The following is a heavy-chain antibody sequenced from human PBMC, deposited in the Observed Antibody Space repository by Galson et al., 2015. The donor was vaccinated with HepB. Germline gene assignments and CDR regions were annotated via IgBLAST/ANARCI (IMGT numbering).Heavy chain of an antibody. J-gene: IGHJ4*02. V-gene: IGHV4-59*08. CDR2: VFYSGST. CDR3: ARLHPVSSGPDY. Sequence: ETLSLTCTVSGASTTDYYWSWVRQPPGKGLEWIGYVFYSGSTNYNPPLKSRVTISVDTPKNQFSLKLTSVTAADTAVYYCARLHPVSSGPDYWGQGTLVTVSS. D-gene: IGHD6-19*01. CDR1: GASTTDYY.